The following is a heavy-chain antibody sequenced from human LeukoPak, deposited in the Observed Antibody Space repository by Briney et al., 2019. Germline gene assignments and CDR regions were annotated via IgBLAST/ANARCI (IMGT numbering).Heavy chain of an antibody. CDR2: LYNSGTT. D-gene: IGHD1-1*01. CDR1: RGAISSYF. J-gene: IGHJ2*01. CDR3: ARALRNGHFDL. Sequence: SETLSLTCTVPRGAISSYFWSWIRQPPGKGLEWIGYLYNSGTTKYNSSLGGRVTISVDTSSNQFSLNLTPVTAADTAVYYCARALRNGHFDLWGRGTLVAVSS. V-gene: IGHV4-59*01.